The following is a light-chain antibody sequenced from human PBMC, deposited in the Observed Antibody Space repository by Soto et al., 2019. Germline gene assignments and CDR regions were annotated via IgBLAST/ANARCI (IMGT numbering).Light chain of an antibody. CDR2: KAS. J-gene: IGKJ1*01. Sequence: DIQMTQSPSTLSASVGDRVTITCRASQSISSWLAWYQQKPGRAPKLLIYKASSLESGVPSRFSGSGPGTEFTLTISSLQPEDFATYYCHQYNTYSQTFGQGTKVDIK. V-gene: IGKV1-5*03. CDR1: QSISSW. CDR3: HQYNTYSQT.